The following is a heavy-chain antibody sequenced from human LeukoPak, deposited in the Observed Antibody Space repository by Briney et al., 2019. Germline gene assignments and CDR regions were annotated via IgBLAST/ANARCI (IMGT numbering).Heavy chain of an antibody. V-gene: IGHV3-48*03. D-gene: IGHD3-22*01. Sequence: GGSLRLSCAASGFTFNSYEMNWVRQAPGKGLEWVSYISSSGSTIYYADSVKGRFTISRDNAKNSLYLQMNSLRAEGTAVYYCARESYDSSGYYYSYYFDYWGQGTLVTVSS. CDR1: GFTFNSYE. J-gene: IGHJ4*02. CDR3: ARESYDSSGYYYSYYFDY. CDR2: ISSSGSTI.